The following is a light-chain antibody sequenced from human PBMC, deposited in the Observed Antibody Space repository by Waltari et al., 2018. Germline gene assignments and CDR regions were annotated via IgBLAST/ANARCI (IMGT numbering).Light chain of an antibody. CDR2: GAS. CDR1: QSVTTN. Sequence: IAMTQSPASLSLSPGEIATLSCRASQSVTTNLALYQQKPGQAPRLLIYGASTRAAGIPVRFSGSGSGTEFTLTVSGLQSEDFAIYYCQQYNDWPPWTFGQGTKVEIK. J-gene: IGKJ1*01. CDR3: QQYNDWPPWT. V-gene: IGKV3-15*01.